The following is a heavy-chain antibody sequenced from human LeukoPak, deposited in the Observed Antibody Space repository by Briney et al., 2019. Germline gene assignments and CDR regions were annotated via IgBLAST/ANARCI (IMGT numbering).Heavy chain of an antibody. D-gene: IGHD4-23*01. V-gene: IGHV4-61*02. Sequence: SETLSPTCTVPGGSISSGSYYWSWIRQPAGKGLEWIGRIYTSGSTNYNPSLKSRVTISVDTSKNQFSLKLSSVTAADTAVYYCAGGKIGAYFDYWGQGTLVTVSS. CDR3: AGGKIGAYFDY. CDR1: GGSISSGSYY. CDR2: IYTSGST. J-gene: IGHJ4*02.